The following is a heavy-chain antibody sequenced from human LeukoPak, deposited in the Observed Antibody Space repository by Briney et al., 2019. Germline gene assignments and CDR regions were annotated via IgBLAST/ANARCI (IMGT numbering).Heavy chain of an antibody. CDR3: ARLGPASSGWPESFDY. CDR2: ISSSSSTI. Sequence: GGSLRLSCTASGFTFSSHSMNWVRQAPGKGLEWVSYISSSSSTIYYADSVKGRFTISRDNAKNSLDLQMNSLGVEDTAVYYCARLGPASSGWPESFDYWGQGTLVTVSS. D-gene: IGHD6-19*01. J-gene: IGHJ4*02. CDR1: GFTFSSHS. V-gene: IGHV3-48*04.